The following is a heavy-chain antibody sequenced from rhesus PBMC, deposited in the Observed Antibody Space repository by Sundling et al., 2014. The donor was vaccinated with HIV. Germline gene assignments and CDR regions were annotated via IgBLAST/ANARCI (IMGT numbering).Heavy chain of an antibody. V-gene: IGHV4-80*01. J-gene: IGHJ5-1*01. CDR1: GASTSSFW. CDR2: IGIHSGTT. CDR3: AIRRAVVSSGGFDV. Sequence: QVQVQESGPGLVKPSETLSLTCTVSGASTSSFWWSWIRQPPGKGLEWIGEIGIHSGTTNYNPSLKSRVTISTDTSNNQFSLNLNSVTAADTAVYYCAIRRAVVSSGGFDVWGPGVFVTVSS. D-gene: IGHD2-39*02.